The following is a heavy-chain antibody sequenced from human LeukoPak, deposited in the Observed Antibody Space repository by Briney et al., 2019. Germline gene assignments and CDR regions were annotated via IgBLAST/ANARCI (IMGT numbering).Heavy chain of an antibody. CDR3: AKDRYYDYVWGSYRSPGAQSGGSDY. CDR1: GFTFSSYA. CDR2: ISGSGGST. V-gene: IGHV3-23*01. J-gene: IGHJ4*02. Sequence: QPGGSLRLSCAASGFTFSSYAMSWVRQAPGKGLEWVSAISGSGGSTYYADSVKGRFTISRDNSKNTLYLQMNSLRAEDTAVYYCAKDRYYDYVWGSYRSPGAQSGGSDYWGQGTLVTVSS. D-gene: IGHD3-16*02.